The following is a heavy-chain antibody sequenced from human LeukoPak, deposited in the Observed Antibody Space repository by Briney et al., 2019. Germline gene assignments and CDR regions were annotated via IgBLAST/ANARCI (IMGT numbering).Heavy chain of an antibody. J-gene: IGHJ6*02. CDR2: SSSSGSTI. CDR3: AGLYYDSSGYLPPYYYGMDV. CDR1: GFTFSSYS. V-gene: IGHV3-48*01. D-gene: IGHD3-22*01. Sequence: GGSLRLSCAASGFTFSSYSMNWVRQSPGKGLEWVSYSSSSGSTIYYADSVRGRFTISRDNAKNSLYLQMNSLRAEDTAVYYCAGLYYDSSGYLPPYYYGMDVWGQGTTVTVSS.